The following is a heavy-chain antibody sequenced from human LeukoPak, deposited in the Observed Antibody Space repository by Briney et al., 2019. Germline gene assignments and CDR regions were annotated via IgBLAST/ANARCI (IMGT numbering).Heavy chain of an antibody. D-gene: IGHD3-3*01. CDR3: AARDFWSGPAFDC. Sequence: GGSLRLSCAASGFTFSSNGTHWVRQAPGKGLEWVAFIRYDGSDKYYADSVKGRFTISRDNSKNTLYLQMNSLRVEDTAVYYCAARDFWSGPAFDCWGQGTLVTASS. CDR2: IRYDGSDK. CDR1: GFTFSSNG. V-gene: IGHV3-30*02. J-gene: IGHJ4*02.